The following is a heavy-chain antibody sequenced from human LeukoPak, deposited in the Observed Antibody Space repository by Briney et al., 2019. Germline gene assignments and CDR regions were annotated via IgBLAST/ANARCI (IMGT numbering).Heavy chain of an antibody. D-gene: IGHD2-2*01. CDR3: ARGYCSSTSCSAPPNY. V-gene: IGHV1-69*06. CDR1: GGTFSSYA. CDR2: IIPIFGTA. J-gene: IGHJ4*02. Sequence: SVKVSCKASGGTFSSYAISWVRQAPGQGLEWMGGIIPIFGTANYAQKFQGRVTITADKSTSTAYMALSSLRSEDTAVYYCARGYCSSTSCSAPPNYWGQGTLVTVSS.